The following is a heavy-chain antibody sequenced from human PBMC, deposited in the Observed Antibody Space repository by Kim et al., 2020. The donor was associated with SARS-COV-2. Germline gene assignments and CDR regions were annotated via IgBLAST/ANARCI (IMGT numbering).Heavy chain of an antibody. V-gene: IGHV4-30-2*04. J-gene: IGHJ6*02. CDR3: ARRAPRPYYYYGMDV. Sequence: PALKSRATISVDTPKNQFSLKLSSVTAADTAVYYCARRAPRPYYYYGMDVWGQGTTVTVSS.